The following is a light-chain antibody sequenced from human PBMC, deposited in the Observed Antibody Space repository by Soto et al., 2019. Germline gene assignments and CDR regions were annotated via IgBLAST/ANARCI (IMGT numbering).Light chain of an antibody. Sequence: DIVLTQSPGTLSLSPWERATLSCRASQIVSSNFLAWYQQKPGQAPRLLIYGASKRATGIPDRFSGSGSETDFALTISGLEPEDFAVYYCQQYGTSPPGVTFGPGTKVDI. CDR3: QQYGTSPPGVT. J-gene: IGKJ3*01. CDR1: QIVSSNF. V-gene: IGKV3-20*01. CDR2: GAS.